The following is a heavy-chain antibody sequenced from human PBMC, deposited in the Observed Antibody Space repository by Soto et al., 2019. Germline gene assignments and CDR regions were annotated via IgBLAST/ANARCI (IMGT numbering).Heavy chain of an antibody. D-gene: IGHD3-10*01. CDR1: GISLSTTGVG. Sequence: QITLKESGPTLVKPTQTLTLTCTVSGISLSTTGVGVAWIRQPPGKALEWLAVIYWADDKEYSPSLKNRLTITKDTSKNQVVLMMTNMDRVDTATYYCAHTNYRGVIPNPFDYWGQGTPVTVSS. CDR2: IYWADDK. V-gene: IGHV2-5*02. CDR3: AHTNYRGVIPNPFDY. J-gene: IGHJ4*02.